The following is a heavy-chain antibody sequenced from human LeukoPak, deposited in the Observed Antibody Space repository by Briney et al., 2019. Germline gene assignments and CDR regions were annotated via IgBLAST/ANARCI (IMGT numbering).Heavy chain of an antibody. V-gene: IGHV1-18*01. J-gene: IGHJ4*02. CDR1: GYTFTSYG. Sequence: VASVKVSCKASGYTFTSYGISWVRQAPGQGLEWMGWISAYNGNTNYAQKLQGRVTMTTDTSTSTAYMELRSLRSDDTAVYYGARDPGWVTAIRRGYYFDYWGQGTLVTVSS. CDR2: ISAYNGNT. D-gene: IGHD2-21*02. CDR3: ARDPGWVTAIRRGYYFDY.